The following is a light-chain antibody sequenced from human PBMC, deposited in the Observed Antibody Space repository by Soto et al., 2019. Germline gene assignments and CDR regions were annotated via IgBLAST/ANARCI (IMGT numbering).Light chain of an antibody. CDR2: WAS. CDR3: QQYYSTPWT. Sequence: DIVMTQSPDSLAVSLGERATINCKSSQSVLYSSNNKNYLAWYQQKAGQPPKLLIYWASTRESGVPDRFSGSGSGTDFTLTISSLQAEDVAAYYCQQYYSTPWTFGQGTKVEIK. J-gene: IGKJ1*01. CDR1: QSVLYSSNNKNY. V-gene: IGKV4-1*01.